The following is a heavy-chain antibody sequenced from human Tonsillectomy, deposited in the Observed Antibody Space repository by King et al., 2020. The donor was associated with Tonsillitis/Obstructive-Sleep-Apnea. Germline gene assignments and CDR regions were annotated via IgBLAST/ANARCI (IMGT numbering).Heavy chain of an antibody. J-gene: IGHJ5*02. CDR3: ARGCDYSNLGWFDP. Sequence: VQLQESGPGLVKPSETLSFTCTVSGDSVSSGRYYWRWIRQPPGKGLEWIGYICSSGSTNYNPSLMSRVTMSVDTSKNQFSLKLSSVTAADTAVYYCARGCDYSNLGWFDPWGQGTLVTVSS. CDR2: ICSSGST. V-gene: IGHV4-61*01. D-gene: IGHD4-11*01. CDR1: GDSVSSGRYY.